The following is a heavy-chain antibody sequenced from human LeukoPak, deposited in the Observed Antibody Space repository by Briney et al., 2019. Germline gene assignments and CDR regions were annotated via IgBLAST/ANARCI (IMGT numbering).Heavy chain of an antibody. CDR2: ISTAGDP. V-gene: IGHV3-13*05. D-gene: IGHD2-2*01. J-gene: IGHJ3*02. CDR1: GFTFSSYD. Sequence: GGSLRLSCTASGFTFSSYDMHWVRQDKGKGLEWVXAISTAGDPYYLGSVKGRFTISRENAKNSFYLQMNSLRAGDTAVYYCAGQARPGSAEGAFDIWGQGTMVTVSS. CDR3: AGQARPGSAEGAFDI.